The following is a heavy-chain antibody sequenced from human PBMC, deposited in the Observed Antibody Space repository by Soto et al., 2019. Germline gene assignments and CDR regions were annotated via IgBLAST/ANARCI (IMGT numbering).Heavy chain of an antibody. Sequence: PSQTLSLTCAISGDSISSNSAAWNWIRQSPSRGLEWLGRTYYRSKWYNDYAVSVKSRITINPDTSKNQFSLQLNSVTPEDTAVYYCARAPMTTVKTKRAFDIWGQGTMVTVSS. V-gene: IGHV6-1*01. CDR3: ARAPMTTVKTKRAFDI. J-gene: IGHJ3*02. D-gene: IGHD4-17*01. CDR2: TYYRSKWYN. CDR1: GDSISSNSAA.